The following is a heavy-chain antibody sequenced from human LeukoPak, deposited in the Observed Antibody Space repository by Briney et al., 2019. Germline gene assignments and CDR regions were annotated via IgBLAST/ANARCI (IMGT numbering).Heavy chain of an antibody. CDR2: IRHDGTE. CDR3: GKGRERDYNCLDS. V-gene: IGHV3-30*02. CDR1: GFSLSGYG. Sequence: GGSLRLSCAASGFSLSGYGMHRVRQAPGKGLEWVAFIRHDGTEYHTDSVKGRFTISRDNSKSTLFLQMNSLGAEDTAVYYCGKGRERDYNCLDSWGQGTLVTVSS. J-gene: IGHJ4*02. D-gene: IGHD5-24*01.